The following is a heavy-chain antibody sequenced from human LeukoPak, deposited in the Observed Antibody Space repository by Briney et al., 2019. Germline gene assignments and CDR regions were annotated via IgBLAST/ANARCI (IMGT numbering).Heavy chain of an antibody. V-gene: IGHV3-21*01. J-gene: IGHJ4*02. D-gene: IGHD5-24*01. CDR1: GFTFSSYA. CDR2: ISSSSSYI. CDR3: ARGGDGYNYADY. Sequence: PGGSLRLSCAASGFTFSSYAMSWVRQAPGKGLEWVSSISSSSSYIYYADSVKGRFTTSRDNAKNSLYLQMNSLRAEDTAVYYCARGGDGYNYADYWGQGTLVTVSS.